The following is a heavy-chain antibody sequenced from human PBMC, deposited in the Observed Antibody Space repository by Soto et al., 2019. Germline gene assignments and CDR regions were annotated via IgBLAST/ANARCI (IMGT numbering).Heavy chain of an antibody. CDR2: ISAYNGNT. CDR1: GYTFTSYG. D-gene: IGHD2-15*01. V-gene: IGHV1-18*01. CDR3: ARVVPYCSGGSCYGWFDP. Sequence: QVQLVQSVAEVKKPGASVKVSCKASGYTFTSYGISWVRQAPGQGLEWMGWISAYNGNTNYAQKLQGRVTMTTDTSTSTAYMELRSLRSDDTAVYYCARVVPYCSGGSCYGWFDPWGQGTLVTVSS. J-gene: IGHJ5*02.